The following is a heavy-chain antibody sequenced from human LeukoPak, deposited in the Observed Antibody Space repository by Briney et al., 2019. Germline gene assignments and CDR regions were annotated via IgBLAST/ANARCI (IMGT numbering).Heavy chain of an antibody. J-gene: IGHJ4*02. D-gene: IGHD5-12*01. CDR3: ARVDGYSGYAPADYFDY. Sequence: PSETLSLTCTVSGGSISSYYWSWLRQPPEKGLEWIGYIYYSGSTNYNPSLKSRVTMSVDTSNNQFSLKLSSVTAADTAVYYCARVDGYSGYAPADYFDYWGQGTLVTVSS. CDR1: GGSISSYY. CDR2: IYYSGST. V-gene: IGHV4-59*01.